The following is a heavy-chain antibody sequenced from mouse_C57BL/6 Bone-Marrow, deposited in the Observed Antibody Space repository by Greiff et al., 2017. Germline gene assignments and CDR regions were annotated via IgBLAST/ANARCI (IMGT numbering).Heavy chain of an antibody. Sequence: QVQLQQPGAELVKPGASVKMSCKASGYTFTSYWITWVKQRPGQGLEWIGDIYPGSGSTNYNEKFKSKATLTVDTSSGTAYMQLSSLTSEDSAVYYCAGVYYGYFYFDYWGQGTTLTVSS. CDR1: GYTFTSYW. D-gene: IGHD2-2*01. V-gene: IGHV1-55*01. CDR3: AGVYYGYFYFDY. J-gene: IGHJ2*01. CDR2: IYPGSGST.